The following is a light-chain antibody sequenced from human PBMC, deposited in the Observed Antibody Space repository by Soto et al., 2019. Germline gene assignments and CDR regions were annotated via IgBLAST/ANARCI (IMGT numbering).Light chain of an antibody. J-gene: IGKJ1*01. CDR3: QQSGRSSWT. Sequence: EIVLTQSPGTLSLSPGESATLSCRASQSVSSNYLAWYQQKPGQPPRLLIYDASSRATGIPDRFSGSGSGTDFTLTISRLEPEDVAVYYCQQSGRSSWTFGQGTKVDTK. V-gene: IGKV3-20*01. CDR2: DAS. CDR1: QSVSSNY.